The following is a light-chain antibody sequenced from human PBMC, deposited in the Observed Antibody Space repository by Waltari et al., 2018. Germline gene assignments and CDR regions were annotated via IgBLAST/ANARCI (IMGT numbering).Light chain of an antibody. CDR2: EDD. CDR1: SSAIGKFNH. J-gene: IGLJ1*01. CDR3: CSYAGDVTYV. V-gene: IGLV2-23*01. Sequence: QSALAQPASVSGSPGQSITISCPGTSSAIGKFNHVSWYQQHPGKAPKLIIFEDDKRPFGVSSRFSASKSGNTASLIIAGLQVDDEADYFCCSYAGDVTYVFGAGTKVTVL.